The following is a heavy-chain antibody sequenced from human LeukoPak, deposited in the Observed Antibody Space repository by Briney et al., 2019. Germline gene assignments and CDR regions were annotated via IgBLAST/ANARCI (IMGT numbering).Heavy chain of an antibody. V-gene: IGHV1-8*01. D-gene: IGHD6-13*01. CDR1: GYTFTSYD. CDR3: ARVPLPSGYSGFDP. CDR2: MNSNSGNT. J-gene: IGHJ5*02. Sequence: ASVKVSCKASGYTFTSYDINWVRQATGQGLEWMGWMNSNSGNTGYAQKFQGRVTMTRNTSISTAYMELSSLRSEDTAVYYCARVPLPSGYSGFDPWGQGTLVTVSS.